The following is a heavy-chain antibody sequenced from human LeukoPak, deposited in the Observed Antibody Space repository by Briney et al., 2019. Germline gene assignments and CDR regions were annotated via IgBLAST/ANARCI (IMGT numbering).Heavy chain of an antibody. CDR1: GYTFTSYG. D-gene: IGHD6-19*01. V-gene: IGHV1-18*01. CDR3: ARGAAVAGNWFDP. Sequence: GESLKISCKASGYTFTSYGISWVRQAPGQGLEWMGWISAYNGNTNYAQKLQGRVTMTTDTSTSTAYMELRSLRSDDTAVYYCARGAAVAGNWFDPWGQGTLVTVSS. J-gene: IGHJ5*02. CDR2: ISAYNGNT.